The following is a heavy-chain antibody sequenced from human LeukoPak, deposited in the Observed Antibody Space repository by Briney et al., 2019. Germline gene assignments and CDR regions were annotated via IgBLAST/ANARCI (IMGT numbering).Heavy chain of an antibody. CDR3: ARDGGRTASGFRPHWFDC. CDR1: GFTFSDYE. V-gene: IGHV3-48*03. D-gene: IGHD3-16*01. Sequence: GGSLRLSCAASGFTFSDYEMNWVRQAPGKGLEWVSYISSSGATIHYADSVKGRFTISRDNAKNSLYLQMDSLRAEDADVYYCARDGGRTASGFRPHWFDCWGQGTLVTVSS. CDR2: ISSSGATI. J-gene: IGHJ4*02.